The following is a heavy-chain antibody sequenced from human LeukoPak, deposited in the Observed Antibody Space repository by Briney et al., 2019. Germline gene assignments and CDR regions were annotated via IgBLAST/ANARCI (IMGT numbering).Heavy chain of an antibody. CDR3: AREAAGTDSVDC. Sequence: ASVKVFCKASGYSFTDYYMHWVRQAPGQGLEWMGWINPNSGGTNYTQKFQGRVTMTRDTSINTAYMELSRLRSDDTAVYYCAREAAGTDSVDCWGQGTLVTVSS. V-gene: IGHV1-2*02. CDR1: GYSFTDYY. D-gene: IGHD6-19*01. J-gene: IGHJ4*02. CDR2: INPNSGGT.